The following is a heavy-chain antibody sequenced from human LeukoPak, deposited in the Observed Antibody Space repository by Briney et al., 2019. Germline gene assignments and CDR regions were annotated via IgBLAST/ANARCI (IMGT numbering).Heavy chain of an antibody. D-gene: IGHD2-2*01. J-gene: IGHJ4*02. Sequence: SVKVSCKASGGTFSSYAISWVRQAPGQGLEWMGGIIPIFGTANYAQKFQGRVTITTDESTSTAYMELSSLRSEDTAVYYCARVLRLRYCSSTSCYAEYWGQGTLVTVSS. CDR1: GGTFSSYA. CDR3: ARVLRLRYCSSTSCYAEY. V-gene: IGHV1-69*05. CDR2: IIPIFGTA.